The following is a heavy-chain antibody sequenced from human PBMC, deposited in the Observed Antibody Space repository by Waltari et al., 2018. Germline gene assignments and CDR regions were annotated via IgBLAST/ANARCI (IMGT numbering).Heavy chain of an antibody. CDR1: GGSLSGFY. V-gene: IGHV4-59*01. CDR2: IYDSWTT. J-gene: IGHJ6*03. CDR3: ARGTPSFYHYMDV. Sequence: QVLLQQSGPGLVKPSETLSVTCTVSGGSLSGFYWSWIRQSPGKGLEWIAFIYDSWTTKYNPLLKSRVTISVDTSKNRFTLKLGSATAADTALYYCARGTPSFYHYMDVWGKGTTVIVSS.